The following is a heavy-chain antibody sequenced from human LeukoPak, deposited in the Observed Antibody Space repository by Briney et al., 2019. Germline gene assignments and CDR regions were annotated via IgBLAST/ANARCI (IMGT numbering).Heavy chain of an antibody. CDR1: GGTFSSYA. J-gene: IGHJ4*02. CDR2: ISAYNGNT. D-gene: IGHD3-10*02. Sequence: ASVKVSCKASGGTFSSYAISWVRQAPGQGLEWMGWISAYNGNTNYAQKLQGRVTMTTDTSTSTAYMELRSLRSDDTAVYYCARDSGLYYYARGGGFDYWGQGTLVTVSS. V-gene: IGHV1-18*01. CDR3: ARDSGLYYYARGGGFDY.